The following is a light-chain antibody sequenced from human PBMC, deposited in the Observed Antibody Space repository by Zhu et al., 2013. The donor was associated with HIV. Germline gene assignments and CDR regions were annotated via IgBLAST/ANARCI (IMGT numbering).Light chain of an antibody. Sequence: QSALTQPASMSGSPGQSITISCTGTTSDFGAYVSWYQHHPDKAPKLIIYEVDHRPSGVSDRFSGSKSGNTASLTISRLQAEDEADYYCSSYAGSTSYVIFGGGTKLTVL. V-gene: IGLV2-14*01. J-gene: IGLJ2*01. CDR3: SSYAGSTSYVI. CDR1: TSDFGAY. CDR2: EVD.